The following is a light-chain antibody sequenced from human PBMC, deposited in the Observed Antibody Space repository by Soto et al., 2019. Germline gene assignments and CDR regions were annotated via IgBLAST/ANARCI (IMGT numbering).Light chain of an antibody. J-gene: IGKJ4*01. CDR3: QQYCCSPPLS. V-gene: IGKV3-20*01. Sequence: EIVLTQSPGTQSLSPGERATLSSRASQPISSSYLGWYQQKPGQSPRLLIFATSTRATGIPDRFSGSGSGTDFTLTISRLEPEDFALYYCQQYCCSPPLSFGGGTKVEIK. CDR1: QPISSSY. CDR2: ATS.